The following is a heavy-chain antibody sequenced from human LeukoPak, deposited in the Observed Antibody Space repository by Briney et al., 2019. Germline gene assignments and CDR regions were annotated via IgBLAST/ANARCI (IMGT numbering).Heavy chain of an antibody. Sequence: SVKVSCKASGGTFSSYAISWVRQAPGQGLEWMGGIIPIFGTANYAQKFQGRVTITADESTSTAYMELSSLRSEDTAVYYCARDYGVRLLGAIDYWGQGTLVTVSS. CDR1: GGTFSSYA. CDR3: ARDYGVRLLGAIDY. J-gene: IGHJ4*02. V-gene: IGHV1-69*13. CDR2: IIPIFGTA. D-gene: IGHD1-26*01.